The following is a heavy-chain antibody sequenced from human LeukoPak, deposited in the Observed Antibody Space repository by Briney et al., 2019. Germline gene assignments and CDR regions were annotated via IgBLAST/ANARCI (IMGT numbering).Heavy chain of an antibody. CDR1: GFTFSSYA. CDR3: ARGPYCGGTTCYSIGAFDI. V-gene: IGHV3-23*01. J-gene: IGHJ3*02. Sequence: GGSLRLSCAASGFTFSSYAMSWVRQAPGKGLEWVSAISGSGNTTHHSDSVKGRFNISRDNSKSTLFLQMNSLSAEDTAVYYCARGPYCGGTTCYSIGAFDIWGQGTKVTVSS. CDR2: ISGSGNTT. D-gene: IGHD2-2*01.